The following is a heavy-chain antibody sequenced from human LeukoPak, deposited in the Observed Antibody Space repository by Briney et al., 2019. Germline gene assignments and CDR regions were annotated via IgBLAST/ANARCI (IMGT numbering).Heavy chain of an antibody. Sequence: GGSPRLSCAASGFTFSSYEMNWVRQAPGKGLEWVSYISSSGSTIYYADSVKGRFTISRDNAKNSLYLQMNSLRAEDTAVYYCARDHLGGYRWGQGTLVTVSS. CDR1: GFTFSSYE. CDR2: ISSSGSTI. V-gene: IGHV3-48*03. J-gene: IGHJ4*02. D-gene: IGHD3-16*01. CDR3: ARDHLGGYR.